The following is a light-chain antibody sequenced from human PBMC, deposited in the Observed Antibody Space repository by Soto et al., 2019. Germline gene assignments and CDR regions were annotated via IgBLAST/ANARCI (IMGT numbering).Light chain of an antibody. V-gene: IGLV2-23*01. CDR3: CSDAGRSTYV. CDR2: EGS. Sequence: QSALTQPASVSGSPGQSITISCTGTSSDVGSYNLVSWYQQHPGKAPKLMIYEGSKRPSGVSNRFSGSKSGNTASLTISGLQDDDAADYYCCSDAGRSTYVFGTGTKLTVL. J-gene: IGLJ1*01. CDR1: SSDVGSYNL.